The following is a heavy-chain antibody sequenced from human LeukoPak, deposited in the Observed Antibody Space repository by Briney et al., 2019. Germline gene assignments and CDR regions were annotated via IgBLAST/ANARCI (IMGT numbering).Heavy chain of an antibody. CDR3: ARVLHAPYLIDS. Sequence: LETLSLTCTVSDSSITSTYYWAWFRQPPGKGLEWIATVFRLQTVRTFYNPSLESRVTMSLDPSQNQFSLNLTSVTAADTALYFCARVLHAPYLIDSWGQGTLVTVSS. D-gene: IGHD2-8*01. CDR2: VFRLQTVRT. CDR1: DSSITSTYY. J-gene: IGHJ4*02. V-gene: IGHV4-38-2*02.